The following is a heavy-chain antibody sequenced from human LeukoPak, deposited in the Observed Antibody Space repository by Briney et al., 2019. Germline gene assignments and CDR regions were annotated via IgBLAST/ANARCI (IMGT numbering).Heavy chain of an antibody. CDR1: GFTFSSYA. CDR3: ANEVTMIVVGQFDY. CDR2: ISGSGGRT. D-gene: IGHD3-22*01. Sequence: GGSLRLSCAASGFTFSSYAMSWVRQAPGKGLEWVSSISGSGGRTHYADSVRGRFTISRDNSKNTLYLQMDSLRAEDTAVYYCANEVTMIVVGQFDYWGQGTLVTVSS. J-gene: IGHJ4*02. V-gene: IGHV3-23*01.